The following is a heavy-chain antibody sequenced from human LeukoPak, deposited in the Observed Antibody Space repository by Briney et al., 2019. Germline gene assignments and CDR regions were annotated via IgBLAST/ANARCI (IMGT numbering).Heavy chain of an antibody. Sequence: PSETLSLTCAVYGGSFSGYYWSWIRQPPGKGLEWIREINHSGSTNYNPSLKSRVTISVDTSKNQFSLKLSSVTAADTAVYYCARGSTERDGLYTYYFDYWGQGTLVTVSS. J-gene: IGHJ4*02. D-gene: IGHD5-24*01. CDR2: INHSGST. V-gene: IGHV4-34*01. CDR3: ARGSTERDGLYTYYFDY. CDR1: GGSFSGYY.